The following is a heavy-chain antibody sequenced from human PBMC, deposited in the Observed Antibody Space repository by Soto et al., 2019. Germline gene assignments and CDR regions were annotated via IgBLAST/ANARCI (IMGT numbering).Heavy chain of an antibody. Sequence: SETLSLTCTVSGGSISSYYWSWIRQPPGKGLEWIGYIYYSGSTNYNPSLKSRVTISVDTSKNQFSLKLSSVTAADTAVYYCARDFKNSDAFDIWGQGTMVTVSS. CDR3: ARDFKNSDAFDI. J-gene: IGHJ3*02. CDR2: IYYSGST. V-gene: IGHV4-59*01. CDR1: GGSISSYY.